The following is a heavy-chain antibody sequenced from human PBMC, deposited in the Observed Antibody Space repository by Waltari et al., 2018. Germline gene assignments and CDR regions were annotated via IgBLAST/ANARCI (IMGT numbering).Heavy chain of an antibody. CDR1: GGSLSSGSVY. J-gene: IGHJ6*02. CDR2: IFTSGST. CDR3: ARDEARYYDIMTGGGYYGLDV. D-gene: IGHD3-9*01. V-gene: IGHV4-61*02. Sequence: QVQLQESGPGLVRPSQTLSLTCTVSGGSLSSGSVYWTWLRQPAGKGLEWVGHIFTSGSTKYNPSLKSRVSVSLDTSENQFSLRLSSVTAADTAVYYCARDEARYYDIMTGGGYYGLDVWGQGTTVTVSS.